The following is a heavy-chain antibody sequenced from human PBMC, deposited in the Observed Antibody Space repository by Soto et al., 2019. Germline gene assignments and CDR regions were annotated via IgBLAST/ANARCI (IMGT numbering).Heavy chain of an antibody. J-gene: IGHJ6*02. CDR3: ARDSGDYYDSSGYYYGMDV. V-gene: IGHV4-31*03. CDR2: IYYSGST. CDR1: GGSISSGGYY. Sequence: LSLTCTVSGGSISSGGYYWSWIRQHPGKGLEWIGYIYYSGSTYYSPSLKSRVTISVDTSKNQFSLKLSSVTAADTAVYCCARDSGDYYDSSGYYYGMDVWGQGTTVTSP. D-gene: IGHD3-22*01.